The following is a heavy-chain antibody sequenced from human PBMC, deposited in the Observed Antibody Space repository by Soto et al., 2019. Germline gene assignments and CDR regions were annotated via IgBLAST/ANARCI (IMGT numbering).Heavy chain of an antibody. CDR1: GYTFTGYY. V-gene: IGHV1-2*02. CDR2: INPETGGT. J-gene: IGHJ6*02. CDR3: ARERYQVISDGMDV. D-gene: IGHD2-2*01. Sequence: ASVKVSCKASGYTFTGYYVHWVREAPGQGPEWMGWINPETGGTSYAQKFQGRVTLSRDTSINTAYLELSRLRFDDAAVYFCARERYQVISDGMDVWGQGTTVTVSS.